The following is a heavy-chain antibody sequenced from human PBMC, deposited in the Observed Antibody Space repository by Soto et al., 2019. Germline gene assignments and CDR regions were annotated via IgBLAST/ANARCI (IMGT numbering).Heavy chain of an antibody. V-gene: IGHV1-69*13. CDR2: IIPIFGTA. CDR1: GGTFGSYA. CDR3: ARRNTAMVTSYYGMDV. D-gene: IGHD5-18*01. J-gene: IGHJ6*02. Sequence: SVKVSCKASGGTFGSYASSWVRQAPGQGLEWMGGIIPIFGTANYAQKFQGRVTITADESTSTAYMELSSLRSEDTAVYYCARRNTAMVTSYYGMDVWGQGTTVTVSS.